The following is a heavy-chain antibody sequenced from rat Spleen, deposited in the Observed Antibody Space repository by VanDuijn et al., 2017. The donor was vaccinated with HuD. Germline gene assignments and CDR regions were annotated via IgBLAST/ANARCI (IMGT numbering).Heavy chain of an antibody. J-gene: IGHJ3*01. CDR1: GFTFSNYD. CDR2: ITNGGGTT. D-gene: IGHD1-11*01. V-gene: IGHV5-25*01. Sequence: EVQLVESGGGLVQPGRSMKLSCAASGFTFSNYDMAWVRQAPTKGLEWVASITNGGGTTYYRDSVKGRFTISRDNAKSIQYLQMDSLRSEDTATYYCARHGYGGYTNWFAYWGQGTLVTVSS. CDR3: ARHGYGGYTNWFAY.